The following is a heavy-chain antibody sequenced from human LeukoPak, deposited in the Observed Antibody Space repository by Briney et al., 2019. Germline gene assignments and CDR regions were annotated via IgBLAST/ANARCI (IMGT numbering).Heavy chain of an antibody. J-gene: IGHJ5*02. D-gene: IGHD3-10*02. CDR2: ISSSSSYI. CDR3: ARDLSESVFRHWFDP. CDR1: GFTFSTYT. V-gene: IGHV3-21*01. Sequence: PGGSLRLSCAASGFTFSTYTMNWVRQAPGKGLEWVSSISSSSSYIYYADSVRARFTISRDNAKSSLYLQMNSLRAEDTAVYYCARDLSESVFRHWFDPWGQGTLVTVSS.